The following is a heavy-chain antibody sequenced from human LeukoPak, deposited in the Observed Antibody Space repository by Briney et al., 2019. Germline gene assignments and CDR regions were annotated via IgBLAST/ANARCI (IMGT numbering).Heavy chain of an antibody. Sequence: PGGSLRLSCAASGFTFSSYVMSWVRQAPGKGLEWVSGISGSGASTYFADSVKGRFTISRDNSKNTLYLQMNSLRAEDTAVYYCARGIWFGESWGQGTLVTVSS. D-gene: IGHD3-10*01. CDR2: ISGSGAST. CDR1: GFTFSSYV. V-gene: IGHV3-23*01. CDR3: ARGIWFGES. J-gene: IGHJ4*02.